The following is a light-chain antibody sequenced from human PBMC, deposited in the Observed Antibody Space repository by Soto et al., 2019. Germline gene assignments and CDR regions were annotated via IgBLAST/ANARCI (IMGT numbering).Light chain of an antibody. CDR1: QSISSR. CDR3: QQYNSYSLT. CDR2: DAS. J-gene: IGKJ4*01. V-gene: IGKV1-5*01. Sequence: DIQMTQSPSTLSASVGDRVTITCRASQSISSRLAWYQQKPGKAPKLLICDASSLESGVPSRFSGSGSGTEFTLTISILQPDDFATYYCQQYNSYSLTFGGGTKVEIK.